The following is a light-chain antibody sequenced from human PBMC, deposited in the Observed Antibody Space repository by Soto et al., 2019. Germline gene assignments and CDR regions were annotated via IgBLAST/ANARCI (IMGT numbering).Light chain of an antibody. CDR2: GAS. Sequence: EMVLTQSPATLSVSPGERATLSCRASQSVDKHLHCYQQKLVQAPRLLIYGASTRATGIPARFSGSGSGTDYTLTISSLEPEDFAVYYCQQRSNWLSIAFGQGTKVDIK. V-gene: IGKV3-11*01. CDR3: QQRSNWLSIA. CDR1: QSVDKH. J-gene: IGKJ1*01.